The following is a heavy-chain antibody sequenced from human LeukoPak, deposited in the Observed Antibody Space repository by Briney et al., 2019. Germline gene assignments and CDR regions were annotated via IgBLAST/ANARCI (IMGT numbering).Heavy chain of an antibody. J-gene: IGHJ4*02. D-gene: IGHD1-26*01. V-gene: IGHV4-39*07. CDR1: GGSISSSSSY. Sequence: SETLSLTCTVPGGSISSSSSYWGCIRQPPGKGLEWHGRIYYIGRPYCNPSLKSRVTISVDTSKNQFSLKLSYVTAEDTAVYYCARGLIYQRVIVGKQYYFDYWGQGTLVTVSS. CDR3: ARGLIYQRVIVGKQYYFDY. CDR2: IYYIGRP.